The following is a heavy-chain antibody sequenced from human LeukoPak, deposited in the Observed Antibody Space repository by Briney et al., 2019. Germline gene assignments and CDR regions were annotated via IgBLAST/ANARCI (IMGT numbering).Heavy chain of an antibody. V-gene: IGHV3-30-3*01. CDR1: GFTFSSYA. CDR3: ARDPWIFGVGIPFLPLDHCGMDV. Sequence: QPGRSLRLSCAASGFTFSSYAMHCVRQAPGKGLEWVAVISYDGCNKYYAHSVKGRFTISRDNSKNTLYLQMNSLRAEDTAVYYCARDPWIFGVGIPFLPLDHCGMDVWGQGTTVTVSS. D-gene: IGHD3-3*01. CDR2: ISYDGCNK. J-gene: IGHJ6*02.